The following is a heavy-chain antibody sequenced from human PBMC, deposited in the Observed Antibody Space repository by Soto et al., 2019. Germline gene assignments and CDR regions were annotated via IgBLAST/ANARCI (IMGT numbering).Heavy chain of an antibody. CDR3: AKDHASRSHLDY. J-gene: IGHJ4*02. D-gene: IGHD2-2*01. CDR1: GFTFSSYG. Sequence: QVQLVESGGGVVQPGRSLRLSCAASGFTFSSYGMHWVRQAPGKGLEWVAVISYDGSNKYYADSVKGRFTISRDNSKNTLYLQMNSLRAEDTAVYYCAKDHASRSHLDYWGQGTLVTVSS. V-gene: IGHV3-30*18. CDR2: ISYDGSNK.